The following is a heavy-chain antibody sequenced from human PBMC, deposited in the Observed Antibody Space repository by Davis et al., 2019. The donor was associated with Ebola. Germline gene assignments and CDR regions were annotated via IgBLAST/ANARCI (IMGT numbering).Heavy chain of an antibody. CDR2: INAGNGNT. CDR3: AREGFYDVLTGYYVF. Sequence: ASVKVSCKASGYTFTSYAMHWVRQAPGQRLEWMGWINAGNGNTKYSQKFQGRVTITRDTSASTAYMELSSLRSDDTAVYYCAREGFYDVLTGYYVFWGQGTLVTVSS. CDR1: GYTFTSYA. J-gene: IGHJ4*02. V-gene: IGHV1-3*01. D-gene: IGHD3-9*01.